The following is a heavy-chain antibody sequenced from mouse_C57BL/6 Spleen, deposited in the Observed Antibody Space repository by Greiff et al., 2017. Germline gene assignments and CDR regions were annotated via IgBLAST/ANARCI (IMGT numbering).Heavy chain of an antibody. CDR2: INPSSGYT. Sequence: VQLQESGAELVKPGASVKLSCKASGYTFTSYWMHWVKQRPGQGLEWIGYINPSSGYTKYNQKFKDKATLTADNSSSTAYMQLSSLTYEDSAVYYCESQPAGFAYWGQGTLVTVS. CDR3: ESQPAGFAY. CDR1: GYTFTSYW. D-gene: IGHD6-1*01. J-gene: IGHJ3*01. V-gene: IGHV1-7*01.